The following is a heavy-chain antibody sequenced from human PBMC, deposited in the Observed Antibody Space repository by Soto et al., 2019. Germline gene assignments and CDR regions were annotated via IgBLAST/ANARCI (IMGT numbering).Heavy chain of an antibody. CDR2: INRSSSTK. V-gene: IGHV3-48*03. Sequence: WGSLRLSCAASGFSFNRHEMNWVRQAPGKGPELVANINRSSSTKYYADSVKGRFTISRDNAKNSLYLQMNSLRAEDTAIYSCARGFYFAFWGQGTLVTVSS. CDR3: ARGFYFAF. CDR1: GFSFNRHE. D-gene: IGHD3-10*01. J-gene: IGHJ4*02.